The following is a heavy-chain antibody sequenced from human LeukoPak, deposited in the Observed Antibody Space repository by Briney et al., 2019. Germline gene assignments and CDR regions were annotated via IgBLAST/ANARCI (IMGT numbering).Heavy chain of an antibody. CDR1: GGSISSYY. CDR2: IYYSGST. D-gene: IGHD3-10*01. CDR3: ARASHYYGSGSYSTEYYYGMDV. V-gene: IGHV4-59*12. J-gene: IGHJ6*02. Sequence: PSETLSLTCTVFGGSISSYYWSWIRQPPGKGLEWTGYIYYSGSTNYNPSLKSRVTISVDTSKNQFSLKLSSVTAADTAVYYCARASHYYGSGSYSTEYYYGMDVWGQGTTVTVSS.